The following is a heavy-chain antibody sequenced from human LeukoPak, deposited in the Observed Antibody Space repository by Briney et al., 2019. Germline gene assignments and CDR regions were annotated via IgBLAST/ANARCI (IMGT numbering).Heavy chain of an antibody. J-gene: IGHJ4*02. CDR1: GYTLTSYA. Sequence: ASVKVSCKASGYTLTSYAIHWVRQAPGQRPEWMGWINTGNGNTKYSQKFQGRVTITRDTSANTAYMELSSLRFEDTAVYYCARGGSRMTTFYIIDYWGQGILVTVSS. D-gene: IGHD4-11*01. V-gene: IGHV1-3*04. CDR3: ARGGSRMTTFYIIDY. CDR2: INTGNGNT.